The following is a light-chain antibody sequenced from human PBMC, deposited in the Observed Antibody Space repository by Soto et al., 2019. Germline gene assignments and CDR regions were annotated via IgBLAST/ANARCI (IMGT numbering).Light chain of an antibody. Sequence: QSVLTQPASVSGSPGQSITISCTGTSSDVGGYDYVSWYQQHPGKAPKLMIYDVSNRPSGVSNRFSGSKSGNTASLTLSGLQAEDEADYYCGSYTSSSTLIFGGGTKLTVL. CDR1: SSDVGGYDY. CDR3: GSYTSSSTLI. CDR2: DVS. J-gene: IGLJ2*01. V-gene: IGLV2-14*01.